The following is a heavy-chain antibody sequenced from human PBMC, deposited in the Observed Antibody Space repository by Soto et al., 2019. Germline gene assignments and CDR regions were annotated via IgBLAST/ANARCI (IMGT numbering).Heavy chain of an antibody. CDR2: INPGDSDT. CDR3: VRPQSSGWYDS. J-gene: IGHJ5*02. D-gene: IGHD6-19*01. CDR1: RYSFTSHW. V-gene: IGHV5-51*01. Sequence: GESLKISCEGSRYSFTSHWISWVRQMPGKGLEWMAIINPGDSDTRYSPSFQGHVTVSVDKSVNIAYLQWSSLKASDTAMYYCVRPQSSGWYDSWGQGTLVTVSS.